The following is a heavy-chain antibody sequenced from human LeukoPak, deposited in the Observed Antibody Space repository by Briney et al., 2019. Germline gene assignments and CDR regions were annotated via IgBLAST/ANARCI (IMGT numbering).Heavy chain of an antibody. CDR2: IIPILGIA. D-gene: IGHD3-9*01. Sequence: SVKVSCKASGGTFSSYTISWWRQAPGQGLEWMGRIIPILGIANYAQKFQGRVTITADKSTSTAYMELSSLRSEDTVFFQAADGIRDFDWLIDYWGQGTLVTVSS. CDR1: GGTFSSYT. J-gene: IGHJ4*02. V-gene: IGHV1-69*02. CDR3: ADGIRDFDWLIDY.